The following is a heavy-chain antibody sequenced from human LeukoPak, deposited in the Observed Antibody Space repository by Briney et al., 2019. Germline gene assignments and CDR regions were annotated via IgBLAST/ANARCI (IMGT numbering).Heavy chain of an antibody. CDR2: VSDSGST. V-gene: IGHV4-59*01. Sequence: SETLSLTCTVPGGSINSYYWNWVRQPTGRGLEWIGFVSDSGSTSYNPSLKSRVTISVDTSKNQFSLKLSPVTAADTAVYYCARRNAFDFWGQGTMVTVSS. J-gene: IGHJ3*01. CDR1: GGSINSYY. CDR3: ARRNAFDF.